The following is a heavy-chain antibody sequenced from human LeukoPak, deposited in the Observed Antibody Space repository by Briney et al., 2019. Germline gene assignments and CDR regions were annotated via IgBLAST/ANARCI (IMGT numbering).Heavy chain of an antibody. V-gene: IGHV3-48*03. CDR2: ISSSGGTV. CDR3: AGDLPR. Sequence: GGSLRLSCAASGFTFSSYEMSWVRLAPGKGLEWVSYISSSGGTVKYADSVKGRFTISRDNAKNSLYLQMNSLRAEDTAVYYCAGDLPRWGQATLVTVSS. J-gene: IGHJ4*02. CDR1: GFTFSSYE.